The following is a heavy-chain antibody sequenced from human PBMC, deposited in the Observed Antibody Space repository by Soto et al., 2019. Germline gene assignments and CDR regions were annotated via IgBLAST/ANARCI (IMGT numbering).Heavy chain of an antibody. V-gene: IGHV4-34*01. D-gene: IGHD3-16*01. CDR2: IDQSGGT. J-gene: IGHJ6*02. CDR3: AREDSYGWPGESLDV. Sequence: QVQLQQWGAGLLKASETLSLTCAVVGDSLRGQSWNWIRQSPGKGLEWIGEIDQSGGTNYNPSLKSRAIISDDTSKNQFSLTLTSVTAADTAVYYCAREDSYGWPGESLDVWGQGTTVTVSS. CDR1: GDSLRGQS.